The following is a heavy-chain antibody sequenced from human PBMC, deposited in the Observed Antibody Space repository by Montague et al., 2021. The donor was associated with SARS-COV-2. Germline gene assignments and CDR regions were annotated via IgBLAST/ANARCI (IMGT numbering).Heavy chain of an antibody. D-gene: IGHD3-10*01. CDR2: INYSGST. CDR1: GGSISSYY. Sequence: SETLSLTCTVSGGSISSYYWSWIRHPPGTGLEWIGYINYSGSTNYNPSLKSRVTISVDTSKNQYSLKLSSVTAAATAAYYCARVKRGSYYGLGFSAHFDYWGQGTLVTVSS. CDR3: ARVKRGSYYGLGFSAHFDY. V-gene: IGHV4-59*01. J-gene: IGHJ4*02.